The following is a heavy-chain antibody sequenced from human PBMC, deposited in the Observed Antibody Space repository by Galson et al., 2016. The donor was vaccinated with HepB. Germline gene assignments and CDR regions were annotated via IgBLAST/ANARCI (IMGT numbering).Heavy chain of an antibody. Sequence: QSGAEVKKPGASVKVSCKASGYTFTTYGISWVRQAPGQGLEWMGWISAYNGNTNYAQKLQGRVTMTTDTSTSTAYVELRSLRSDDTAVYYCARDPRKIRYQLLEIYYYYYAMDVRGQGTTVTVSS. CDR2: ISAYNGNT. J-gene: IGHJ6*02. CDR3: ARDPRKIRYQLLEIYYYYYAMDV. V-gene: IGHV1-18*01. D-gene: IGHD2-2*01. CDR1: GYTFTTYG.